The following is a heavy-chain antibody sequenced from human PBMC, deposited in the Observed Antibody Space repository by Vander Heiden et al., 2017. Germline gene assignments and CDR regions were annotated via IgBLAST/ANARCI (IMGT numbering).Heavy chain of an antibody. D-gene: IGHD2-21*01. J-gene: IGHJ4*02. V-gene: IGHV5-51*01. CDR2: VYPGDSET. Sequence: EVQLIQSGAELKKPGESLKISCQASGYSFTNYWIAWVRQMPGKGLEWMGMVYPGDSETRYSPSFQGPVTISADKSTNTAYLQWSSLKASDTVMYYCARRTLAGGRPYHVWGQGTLGTVSS. CDR3: ARRTLAGGRPYHV. CDR1: GYSFTNYW.